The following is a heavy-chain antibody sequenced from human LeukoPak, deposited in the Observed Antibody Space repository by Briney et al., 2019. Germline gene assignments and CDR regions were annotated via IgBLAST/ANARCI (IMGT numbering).Heavy chain of an antibody. V-gene: IGHV1-69*13. CDR3: ARVGGTMVPAFDI. J-gene: IGHJ3*02. Sequence: SVKVSCKASGGTFSSYAISWVRQAPGQGLEWMGGIIPIFGTANYAQKFQGRVTITADESTSTAYMELSSLRSEDTAVYYCARVGGTMVPAFDIWGQGTMVTVSS. D-gene: IGHD2-8*01. CDR1: GGTFSSYA. CDR2: IIPIFGTA.